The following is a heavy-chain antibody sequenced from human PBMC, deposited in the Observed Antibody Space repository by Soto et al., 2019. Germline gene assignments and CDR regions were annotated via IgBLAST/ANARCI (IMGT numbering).Heavy chain of an antibody. J-gene: IGHJ4*02. CDR2: IYYTGST. CDR3: ARPNDSSGYYPLIY. Sequence: GPIKTSETLSLTCTVSGGSLSSYYWSWIRQPPGKGLEWIGYIYYTGSTNYNPSLKSRVTISVDTSKNQFSLKLSSVTAADTAVYYCARPNDSSGYYPLIYWGQGTPVTVSS. D-gene: IGHD3-22*01. CDR1: GGSLSSYY. V-gene: IGHV4-59*01.